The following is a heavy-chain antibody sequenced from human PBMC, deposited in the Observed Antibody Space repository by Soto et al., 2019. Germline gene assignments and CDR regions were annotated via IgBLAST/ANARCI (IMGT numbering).Heavy chain of an antibody. D-gene: IGHD4-17*01. CDR3: ARDDYGDVGRPGY. V-gene: IGHV1-18*01. CDR2: ISAYNGDT. CDR1: GYTFTSYG. J-gene: IGHJ4*02. Sequence: QVQLVQYGAEVKKPGASVKVSCKASGYTFTSYGITWVRQAPGQGLEWMGWISAYNGDTNYAQKLQGRVTMTTDTSTIIAHMELRSLRYDDTAIYYCARDDYGDVGRPGYWGQGNLVSVSS.